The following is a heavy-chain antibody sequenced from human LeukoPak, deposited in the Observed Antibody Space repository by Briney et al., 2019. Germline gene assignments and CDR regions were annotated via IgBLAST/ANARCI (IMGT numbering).Heavy chain of an antibody. J-gene: IGHJ4*02. CDR2: IRYDGNNK. V-gene: IGHV3-30*02. D-gene: IGHD6-19*01. Sequence: PGGSLRLSCAASEFTFRNYDMHWVRQAPGKGLEWVAFIRYDGNNKYYADSVKGRFTIPRDNSKNTLYLQMNSLRAEDTAVYYCAIDQAVAGHPLDYWGQGTLVTVSS. CDR3: AIDQAVAGHPLDY. CDR1: EFTFRNYD.